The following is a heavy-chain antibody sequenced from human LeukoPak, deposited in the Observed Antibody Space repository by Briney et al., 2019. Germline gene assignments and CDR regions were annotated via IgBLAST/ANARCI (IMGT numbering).Heavy chain of an antibody. CDR3: ARGRWEATNAFDI. CDR2: IIPIFGTA. J-gene: IGHJ3*02. D-gene: IGHD1-26*01. Sequence: ASVKVSCKASGGTFSRYAINWVRQAPGQGLEWMGGIIPIFGTANYAQKFQGRVTITADESTSTAYMELSSLRSEDTAVYYCARGRWEATNAFDIWGQGTMVTVSS. V-gene: IGHV1-69*13. CDR1: GGTFSRYA.